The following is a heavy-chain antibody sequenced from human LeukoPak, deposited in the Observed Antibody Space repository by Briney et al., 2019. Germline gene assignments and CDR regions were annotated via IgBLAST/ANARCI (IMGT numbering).Heavy chain of an antibody. D-gene: IGHD4-17*01. J-gene: IGHJ3*02. V-gene: IGHV3-30-3*01. CDR1: GLTFSSYA. Sequence: QPGRSLRLSCAASGLTFSSYAMHWVRQAPGKGLEWVAVISYDGSNKYYADSVKGRFTISRDNSKNTLYLQMNSLRAEDTAVYYCAREGIDDYGDPKDAFDIWGQGTMVTVSS. CDR2: ISYDGSNK. CDR3: AREGIDDYGDPKDAFDI.